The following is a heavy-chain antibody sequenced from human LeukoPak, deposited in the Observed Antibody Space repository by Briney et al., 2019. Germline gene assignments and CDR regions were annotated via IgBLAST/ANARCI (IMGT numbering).Heavy chain of an antibody. CDR3: AKASRSYGSGSYISPFDY. CDR2: IRYDGSNK. J-gene: IGHJ4*02. V-gene: IGHV3-30*02. Sequence: GGSLRLSCAASGFTFSSYGMHWVRQAPGKGLEWVAFIRYDGSNKYYADSVKGRFTISRDNSKSTLYLQMNSLRAEDTAVYYCAKASRSYGSGSYISPFDYWGQGTLVTVSS. D-gene: IGHD3-10*01. CDR1: GFTFSSYG.